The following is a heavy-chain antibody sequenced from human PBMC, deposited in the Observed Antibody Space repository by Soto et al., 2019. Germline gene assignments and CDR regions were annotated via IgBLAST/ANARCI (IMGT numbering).Heavy chain of an antibody. V-gene: IGHV4-30-4*01. J-gene: IGHJ4*02. CDR2: IYYSGNT. CDR1: GGSTSSDNY. Sequence: QEQLQESGPGLVKPSQTLSLTCTVSGGSTSSDNYWSWIRQPPGKGLEWIGHIYYSGNTDYNPSLKSRLAISIDTSTNQFSLKLSSVTAADMAVYFCAREGGESSDGLYYFDSWGQGSLVTVSS. D-gene: IGHD3-16*01. CDR3: AREGGESSDGLYYFDS.